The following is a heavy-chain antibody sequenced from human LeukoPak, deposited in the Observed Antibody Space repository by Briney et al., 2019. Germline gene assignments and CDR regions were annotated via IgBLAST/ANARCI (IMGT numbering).Heavy chain of an antibody. CDR3: AKDSRYCSSTSCSGGAFDI. CDR2: ISWNSGSI. CDR1: GFTFDDYA. D-gene: IGHD2-2*01. V-gene: IGHV3-9*01. Sequence: GGSLRLSCAASGFTFDDYAMHWVRQVPGKGLEWVSGISWNSGSIGYADSVKGRFTISRDNAKNSLYLQMISLRAEDTALYYCAKDSRYCSSTSCSGGAFDIWGQGTMVTVSS. J-gene: IGHJ3*02.